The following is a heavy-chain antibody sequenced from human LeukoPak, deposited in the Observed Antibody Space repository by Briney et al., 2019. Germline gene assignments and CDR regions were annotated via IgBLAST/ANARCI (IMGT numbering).Heavy chain of an antibody. CDR2: INHTGCT. J-gene: IGHJ4*02. Sequence: SETLSLTRAVYGESFSDHYWNWIHQPPGKGREWIGEINHTGCTNYNPSLKSRGVLSVYTSKNHFSLRLTSVTVADTAVYYCARPLTGTYGFASWSLGPPVLVSS. CDR1: GESFSDHY. V-gene: IGHV4-34*01. CDR3: ARPLTGTYGFAS. D-gene: IGHD1-14*01.